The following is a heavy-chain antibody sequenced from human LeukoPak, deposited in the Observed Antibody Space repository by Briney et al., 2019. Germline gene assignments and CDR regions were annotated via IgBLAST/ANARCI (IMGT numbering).Heavy chain of an antibody. J-gene: IGHJ4*02. CDR1: GFTFSSYS. V-gene: IGHV3-7*01. CDR2: IKQDGSEK. Sequence: GGSLRLSCAVSGFTFSSYSMNWVRQAPGKGLEWVANIKQDGSEKYYVDSVKGRFTISRDNAKNSLYLQMNSLRAEDTAVYYCARARLQSERTYYFDYWGQGTLVTVSS. D-gene: IGHD6-25*01. CDR3: ARARLQSERTYYFDY.